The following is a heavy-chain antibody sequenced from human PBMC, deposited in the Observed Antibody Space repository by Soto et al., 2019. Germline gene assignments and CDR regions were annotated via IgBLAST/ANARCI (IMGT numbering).Heavy chain of an antibody. CDR3: ARGRGGWFINQLLNAFDI. CDR2: IYYSGST. V-gene: IGHV4-59*01. D-gene: IGHD2-2*01. J-gene: IGHJ3*02. Sequence: QVQLQESGPGLVKPSETLSLTCTVSGGSISSYYWSWIRQPPGKGLEWIGYIYYSGSTNYNPSLKSPVTISVDTSKNQFSLKLSSVTAADTAVYYCARGRGGWFINQLLNAFDIWGQGTMVTVSS. CDR1: GGSISSYY.